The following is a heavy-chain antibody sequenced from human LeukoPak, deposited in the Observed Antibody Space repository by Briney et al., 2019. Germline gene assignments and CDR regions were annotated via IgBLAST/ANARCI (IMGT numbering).Heavy chain of an antibody. CDR1: GGSISSYY. CDR2: IYYSGNT. V-gene: IGHV4-59*01. CDR3: ARDRDDYYGSGSTYRYHYYYGMDV. D-gene: IGHD3-10*01. J-gene: IGHJ6*02. Sequence: SETLSLTCTVSGGSISSYYWSWIRQPPGKGLEWIGYIYYSGNTNYNPSLKSRVTISVDTSKNQFSLKLSSVTAADTAVYYCARDRDDYYGSGSTYRYHYYYGMDVWGQGTTVTVSS.